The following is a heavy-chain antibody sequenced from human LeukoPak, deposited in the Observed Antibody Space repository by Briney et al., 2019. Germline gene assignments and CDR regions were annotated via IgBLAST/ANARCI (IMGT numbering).Heavy chain of an antibody. D-gene: IGHD2-21*02. J-gene: IGHJ4*02. CDR1: GYTFTSYG. CDR2: ISAYNGNT. CDR3: AREWYCGGDCYSTTWYFDY. V-gene: IGHV1-18*01. Sequence: ASVKVSCKASGYTFTSYGISWVRQAPGQGLEWMGWISAYNGNTNYAQKLQGRVTMTTDTSTSTAYMELRSLRSDDTAVYYCAREWYCGGDCYSTTWYFDYWGQGTLVTVSS.